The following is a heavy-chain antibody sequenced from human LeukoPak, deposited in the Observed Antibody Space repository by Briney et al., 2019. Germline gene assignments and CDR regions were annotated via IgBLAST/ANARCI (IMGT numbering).Heavy chain of an antibody. Sequence: SETLSLTCAVYGGSFSGYYWSWIRQPPGKGPEWIGEIDHSGSTTYNPSLKSRVTISVDTSNNLFSLKLSSVTAADTAVYYCARAYYYGSGRLDYWGQGTLVPVSS. J-gene: IGHJ4*02. V-gene: IGHV4-34*01. CDR3: ARAYYYGSGRLDY. D-gene: IGHD3-10*01. CDR2: IDHSGST. CDR1: GGSFSGYY.